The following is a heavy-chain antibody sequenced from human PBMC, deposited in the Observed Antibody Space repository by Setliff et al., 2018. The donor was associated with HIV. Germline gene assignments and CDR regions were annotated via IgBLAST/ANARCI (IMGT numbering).Heavy chain of an antibody. D-gene: IGHD5-12*01. J-gene: IGHJ6*02. CDR3: ASSLVATNYYYGMDV. CDR2: TRDKARGYTT. Sequence: LSLTCTVSGDSITSNSYYWGWIRQSPGKGLEWVGRTRDKARGYTTEYAASVKGRFTISRDDSKNSLHLQMNSLKTEDTAVYYCASSLVATNYYYGMDVWGQGTTVTVSS. CDR1: GDSITSNSYY. V-gene: IGHV3-72*01.